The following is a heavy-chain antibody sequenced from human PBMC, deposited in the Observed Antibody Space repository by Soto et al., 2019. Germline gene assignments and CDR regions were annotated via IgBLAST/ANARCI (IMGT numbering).Heavy chain of an antibody. V-gene: IGHV3-7*01. CDR1: GFTFSSDW. J-gene: IGHJ4*02. CDR2: IKQDGSEK. D-gene: IGHD5-12*01. Sequence: EVQLVESGGGLVQPGGSLRLSCAASGFTFSSDWMSWVRQAPGKGLEWVANIKQDGSEKNYVDSVKGRFTISRDNAKNSLYLQMNSLRGEDTAVYHCARSQVAIPGDDWGQGTLVTVSS. CDR3: ARSQVAIPGDD.